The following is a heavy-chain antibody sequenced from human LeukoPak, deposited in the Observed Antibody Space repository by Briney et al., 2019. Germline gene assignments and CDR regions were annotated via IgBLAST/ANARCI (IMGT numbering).Heavy chain of an antibody. Sequence: GGSLRLSCAASGFTFRSYSMNWVRQAPGKGLEWVSSIRSSSSYIYYADSVKGRFTISRDNPKNLLFLQINSLRVEDTAVYYCARETPRRGETRDGYRWGQGTLVTVSS. CDR3: ARETPRRGETRDGYR. D-gene: IGHD5-24*01. CDR1: GFTFRSYS. V-gene: IGHV3-21*06. CDR2: IRSSSSYI. J-gene: IGHJ4*02.